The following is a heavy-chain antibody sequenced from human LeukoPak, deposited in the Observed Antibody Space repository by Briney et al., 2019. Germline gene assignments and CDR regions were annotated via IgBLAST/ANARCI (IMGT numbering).Heavy chain of an antibody. CDR2: IDSDGSRT. V-gene: IGHV3-74*01. Sequence: PEGSLRLSCAASGFTFNDFAMHWVRQTPGEGLEWVSRIDSDGSRTSYADSVKGRFTISRDNAKNTLYLQMNNLRAEDTAVYYCTTSGGSYRFDPWGQGTLVTVSS. D-gene: IGHD1-26*01. J-gene: IGHJ5*02. CDR1: GFTFNDFA. CDR3: TTSGGSYRFDP.